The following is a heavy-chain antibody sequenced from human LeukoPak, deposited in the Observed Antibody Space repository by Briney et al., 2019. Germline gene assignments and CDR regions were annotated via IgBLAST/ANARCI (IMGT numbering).Heavy chain of an antibody. CDR3: ARGIAAAGPLNWFDP. D-gene: IGHD6-13*01. Sequence: SETLSLTCAVYGGSFSGYYWSWIRQPPGKGLEWIEEINHSGSTNYNPSLKSRVTISVDTSKNQFSLKLSSVTAADTAVYYCARGIAAAGPLNWFDPWGQGTLVTVSS. J-gene: IGHJ5*02. V-gene: IGHV4-34*01. CDR2: INHSGST. CDR1: GGSFSGYY.